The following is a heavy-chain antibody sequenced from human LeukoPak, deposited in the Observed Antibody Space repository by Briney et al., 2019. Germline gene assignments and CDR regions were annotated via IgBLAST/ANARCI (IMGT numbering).Heavy chain of an antibody. J-gene: IGHJ5*02. V-gene: IGHV3-30*18. CDR3: AKDAPNTSIVVVPAAMDP. D-gene: IGHD2-2*01. CDR2: ISYDGSNK. CDR1: GFTFSSYG. Sequence: GGPLRLSCAASGFTFSSYGMHWVRQAPGKGLEWVAVISYDGSNKYYADSVKGRFTISRDNSKNTLYLQMNSLRAEDTAVYYCAKDAPNTSIVVVPAAMDPWGQGTLVTVSS.